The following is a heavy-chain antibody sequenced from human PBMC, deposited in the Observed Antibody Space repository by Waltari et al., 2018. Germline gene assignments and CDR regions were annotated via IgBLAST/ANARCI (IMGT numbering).Heavy chain of an antibody. Sequence: QVQLQESGPGLVKPSQTLSLTCTVSGASISSSGNYWTWIRHHPGRGLEWIVYISFSGTTYYSPSLRSRLTISIDTSKNQFSLNLSSLTAADTAVYFCAKETAFTLDSWGQGTLVTVSS. D-gene: IGHD2-21*02. CDR2: ISFSGTT. CDR3: AKETAFTLDS. V-gene: IGHV4-31*03. CDR1: GASISSSGNY. J-gene: IGHJ4*02.